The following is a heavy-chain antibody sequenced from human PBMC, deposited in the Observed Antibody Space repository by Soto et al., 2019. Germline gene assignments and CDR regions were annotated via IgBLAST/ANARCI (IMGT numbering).Heavy chain of an antibody. CDR1: GLTFSSYW. D-gene: IGHD3-3*01. CDR2: IKRDGSST. CDR3: ARDNGDGTYYTPS. J-gene: IGHJ5*02. Sequence: EEQLVESGGGLVQPGGSLRLSCAASGLTFSSYWMHWVRQAPGKGLVWVSRIKRDGSSTSYAYSVEGRFTISRDNAKNTVYLQMNSRRGEDTAVYYCARDNGDGTYYTPSWGQGTLVTVSS. V-gene: IGHV3-74*01.